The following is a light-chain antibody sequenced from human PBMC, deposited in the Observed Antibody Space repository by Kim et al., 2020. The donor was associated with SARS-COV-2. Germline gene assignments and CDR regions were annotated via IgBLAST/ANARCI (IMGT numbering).Light chain of an antibody. J-gene: IGKJ4*01. CDR1: QGINNK. Sequence: ASIGDRVTITCRASQGINNKLAWFQQKPGKVPKSLIYTASSLQSGVPSKFSGSGSGTDFTLTITSLQPEDSATYYCQQYKSDPYTFGGGTKVEIK. V-gene: IGKV1-16*02. CDR3: QQYKSDPYT. CDR2: TAS.